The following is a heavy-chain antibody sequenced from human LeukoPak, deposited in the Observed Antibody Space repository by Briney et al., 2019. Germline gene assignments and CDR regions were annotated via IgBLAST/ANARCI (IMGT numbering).Heavy chain of an antibody. Sequence: QPGGSLRLSCAASGFTFTSYWMNWVRQAPGKGLEWVALINPDGSQTNYVDSVKGRFTISRDNAENSLYLQTNSLRAEDTAVYYCARDLGYGALDPWGQGTLVTVSS. V-gene: IGHV3-7*01. J-gene: IGHJ5*02. CDR3: ARDLGYGALDP. CDR1: GFTFTSYW. D-gene: IGHD4-17*01. CDR2: INPDGSQT.